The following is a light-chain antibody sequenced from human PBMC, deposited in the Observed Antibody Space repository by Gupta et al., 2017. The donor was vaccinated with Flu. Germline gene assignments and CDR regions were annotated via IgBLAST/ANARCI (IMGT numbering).Light chain of an antibody. Sequence: SSLFASVGDRVTITCQANQDISNYLNWYQQKPGKAPKLLIYDASNLETGVSSRFSGSGYRTDFTLTISSRQPEDIATYYCQQYDDAPHLTFGHGTKVEIK. CDR1: QDISNY. CDR3: QQYDDAPHLT. CDR2: DAS. J-gene: IGKJ3*01. V-gene: IGKV1-33*01.